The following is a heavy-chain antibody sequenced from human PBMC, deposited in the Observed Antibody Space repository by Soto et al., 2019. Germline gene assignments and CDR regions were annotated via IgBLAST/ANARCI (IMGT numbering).Heavy chain of an antibody. CDR2: INARNGNT. Sequence: QVQLVQSGAEEKKPGASVKVSCKASGYTFISYAMYWVRQAPGQRLEWMGWINARNGNTKYSQKFQGRVTITRDTAASTAYMELSSLRSEDTAVYYCARDFNYGSGYYWGQGTLVTVSS. CDR1: GYTFISYA. CDR3: ARDFNYGSGYY. J-gene: IGHJ4*02. V-gene: IGHV1-3*05. D-gene: IGHD3-10*01.